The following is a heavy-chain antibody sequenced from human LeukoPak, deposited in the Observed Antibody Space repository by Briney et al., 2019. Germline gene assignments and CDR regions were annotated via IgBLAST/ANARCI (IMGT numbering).Heavy chain of an antibody. J-gene: IGHJ5*02. CDR2: IKSRTDGGTT. CDR1: GFTFSNAW. D-gene: IGHD6-13*01. CDR3: ATPGRIPEAANWFDP. Sequence: PGGSLRLSCAASGFTFSNAWMNWVRQAPGKGLEWVGHIKSRTDGGTTDYAAPMKGRFTISRDDSENTLYLQMNSLKTEDTAVYYCATPGRIPEAANWFDPWGQGTLVTVSS. V-gene: IGHV3-15*07.